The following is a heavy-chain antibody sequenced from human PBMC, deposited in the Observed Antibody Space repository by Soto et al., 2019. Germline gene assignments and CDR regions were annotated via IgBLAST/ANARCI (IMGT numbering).Heavy chain of an antibody. CDR1: GYTITSYG. Sequence: QVQLVQSGAEVKKPGASVKVSCKASGYTITSYGISWVRQAPGQGLEWMGWISAYNGNTNYAQKLQGRVTMTTDTSTSTSYMDLRILRSDDTAVYYCAIKVVAATAVDYWGQGTLVTVSS. D-gene: IGHD2-15*01. CDR2: ISAYNGNT. J-gene: IGHJ4*01. CDR3: AIKVVAATAVDY. V-gene: IGHV1-18*01.